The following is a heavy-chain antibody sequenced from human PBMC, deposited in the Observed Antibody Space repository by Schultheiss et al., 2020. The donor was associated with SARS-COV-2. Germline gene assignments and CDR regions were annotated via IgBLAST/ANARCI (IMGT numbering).Heavy chain of an antibody. D-gene: IGHD4-23*01. CDR2: ISSSSSYI. CDR3: AEGGYGGNHDFDY. V-gene: IGHV3-21*04. J-gene: IGHJ4*02. Sequence: GGSLRLSCAASGFTFSSYSMNWVRQAPGKGLEWVSSISSSSSYIYYADSVKGRFTISRDNAKNSLYLQMNSLRAEGTAVYYCAEGGYGGNHDFDYWGQGTLVTVSS. CDR1: GFTFSSYS.